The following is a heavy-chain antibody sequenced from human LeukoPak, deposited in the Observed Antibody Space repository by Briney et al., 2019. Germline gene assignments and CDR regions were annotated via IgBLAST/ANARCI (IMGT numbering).Heavy chain of an antibody. V-gene: IGHV4-59*08. J-gene: IGHJ3*02. CDR3: ARHYGSGSYGGVFDI. CDR1: GGSISSYY. Sequence: SEALSLTCTVSGGSISSYYWSWIRQPPAKGLEWIGYIYYSGSTNYNPSLKSRVTISVDTSKNQFSLKLSSVTAADTAVYYCARHYGSGSYGGVFDIWGQGTMVTVSS. CDR2: IYYSGST. D-gene: IGHD3-10*01.